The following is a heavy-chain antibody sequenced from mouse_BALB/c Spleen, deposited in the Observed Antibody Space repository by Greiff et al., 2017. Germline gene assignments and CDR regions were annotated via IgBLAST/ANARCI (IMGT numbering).Heavy chain of an antibody. V-gene: IGHV1-67*01. CDR1: GYTFTDYA. J-gene: IGHJ2*01. CDR3: AREGDYYGSTLYYFDN. D-gene: IGHD1-1*01. Sequence: QVQLQQSGPELVRPGVSVKISCKGSGYTFTDYAMHWVKQSHAKSLEWIGVISTYYGNTNYNQKFKGKATMTVDKSSSTAYMELARLTSEDSAIYYCAREGDYYGSTLYYFDNWGQGTTLTVSS. CDR2: ISTYYGNT.